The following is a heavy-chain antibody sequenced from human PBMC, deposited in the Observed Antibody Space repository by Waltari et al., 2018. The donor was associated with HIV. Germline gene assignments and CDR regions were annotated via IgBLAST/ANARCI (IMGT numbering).Heavy chain of an antibody. CDR2: SNYAGRI. CDR1: GDSITSGGYF. Sequence: QVQLQESGPGLLKPSQTLSLTCIVSGDSITSGGYFWTWFRQQPGKGLYWIGYSNYAGRIHDTTSLRSRLTMSLDPAKNPFSLTLISVTAAYPAIYYCCSDYFDGSYYRFDTWGQGILVTVSS. J-gene: IGHJ5*02. CDR3: CSDYFDGSYYRFDT. D-gene: IGHD3-10*01. V-gene: IGHV4-31*03.